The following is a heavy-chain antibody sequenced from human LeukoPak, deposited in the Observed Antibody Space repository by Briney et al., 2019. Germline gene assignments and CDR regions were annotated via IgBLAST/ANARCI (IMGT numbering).Heavy chain of an antibody. CDR3: ARADSYGSILDY. J-gene: IGHJ4*02. D-gene: IGHD5-18*01. V-gene: IGHV3-7*04. CDR2: IDQYGRAK. CDR1: GFTFSNYW. Sequence: GGSLRLSCAASGFTFSNYWLSWVRQAPGKGLEWVASIDQYGRAKYYVDSVRGRFTFSRDNTKNSLHLQMNSLRADDTAVYYCARADSYGSILDYWGQGTRVIDSS.